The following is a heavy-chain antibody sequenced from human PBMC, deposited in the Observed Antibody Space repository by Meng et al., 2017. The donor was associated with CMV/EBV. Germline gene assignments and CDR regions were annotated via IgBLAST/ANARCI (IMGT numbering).Heavy chain of an antibody. CDR1: GGTFSSYA. V-gene: IGHV5-51*01. CDR2: IYPGDSDT. Sequence: KVSCKASGGTFSSYAISWVRQMPGKGLEWMGIIYPGDSDTRYSPSFQGQVTISADKSISTAYLQWSSLKASDTAMYYCASSVTTAGFDYWGQGTLVTVSS. J-gene: IGHJ4*02. CDR3: ASSVTTAGFDY. D-gene: IGHD4-11*01.